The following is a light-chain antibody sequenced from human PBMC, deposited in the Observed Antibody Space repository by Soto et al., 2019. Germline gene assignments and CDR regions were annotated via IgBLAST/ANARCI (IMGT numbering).Light chain of an antibody. CDR2: AAS. CDR3: QQSYSTPRT. V-gene: IGKV1-39*01. J-gene: IGKJ1*01. Sequence: DIQMTQCPSSLSASVGERVTITCRASQSISSYLNWYQQKPGKAPKLLIYAASSLQSGVPSRFSGSGSGTDFTLTISSLQPEDFATYYCQQSYSTPRTFGQGTKVDIK. CDR1: QSISSY.